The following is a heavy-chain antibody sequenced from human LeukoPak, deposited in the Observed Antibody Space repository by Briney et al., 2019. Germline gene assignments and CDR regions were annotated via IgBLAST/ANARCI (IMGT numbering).Heavy chain of an antibody. D-gene: IGHD1-26*01. CDR2: IYPGDSDT. CDR3: AILLVGATTPGAY. V-gene: IGHV5-51*01. Sequence: GESLKISCKGSGYSFTSYWIGWVRQMPGKGLEWMGIIYPGDSDTRYSPSFQGQVTISADKSISTAYLQWSSLKASDPAMYYLAILLVGATTPGAYGGQEPRVTVS. CDR1: GYSFTSYW. J-gene: IGHJ4*02.